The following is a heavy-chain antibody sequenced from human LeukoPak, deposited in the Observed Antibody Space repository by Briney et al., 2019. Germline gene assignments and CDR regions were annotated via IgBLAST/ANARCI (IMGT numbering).Heavy chain of an antibody. CDR1: GGSISSYY. CDR3: ASALSASGYYY. V-gene: IGHV4-59*12. D-gene: IGHD3-22*01. Sequence: SETLSLTCTVSGGSISSYYWSWIRQPPGKGLEWIGYIYYSGSTNYNPSLKSRVTISVDTSKNQFSLKVSSVTAADTAVYYCASALSASGYYYWGQGTLVTVSS. J-gene: IGHJ4*02. CDR2: IYYSGST.